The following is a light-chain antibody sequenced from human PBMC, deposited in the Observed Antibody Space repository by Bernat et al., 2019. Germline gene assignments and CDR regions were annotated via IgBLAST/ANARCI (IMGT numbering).Light chain of an antibody. J-gene: IGLJ3*02. CDR2: ANN. CDR3: AAWDDSLNAWV. Sequence: QSALTQPPSASGTPGQRVTISCSGSSSNIGSNVVSWYQQLPGTAPKLLIYANNQRPSGVPDRFSGSKSGTSASLAISGLQSEVEADYYCAAWDDSLNAWVFGGGTKLTVL. CDR1: SSNIGSNV. V-gene: IGLV1-44*01.